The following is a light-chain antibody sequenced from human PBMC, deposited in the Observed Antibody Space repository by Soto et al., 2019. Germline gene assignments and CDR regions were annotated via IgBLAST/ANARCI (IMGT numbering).Light chain of an antibody. CDR3: QSYDSSLSVWV. Sequence: QSALTQPASVSGSPGQSITISCTGTSSDVGGYNYVSWYQQQSGKAPKLMIHEVSNRPSGVSNRFSGSKSGNTASLTISGLQAEDEADYYCQSYDSSLSVWVFGGGTKLTVL. J-gene: IGLJ3*02. CDR2: EVS. CDR1: SSDVGGYNY. V-gene: IGLV2-14*01.